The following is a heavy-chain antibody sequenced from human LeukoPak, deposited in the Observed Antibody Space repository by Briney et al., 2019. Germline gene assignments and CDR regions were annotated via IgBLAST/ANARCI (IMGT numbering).Heavy chain of an antibody. J-gene: IGHJ5*02. CDR2: IIPILGIA. CDR1: GGTFSSYT. CDR3: ARGPLDGYNSDRFDP. Sequence: SVKVSCKASGGTFSSYTISWVRQAPGQGLEWMGRIIPILGIANYAQKFQGRVTITADKSTSTAYMELSSLRSEDTAVYYCARGPLDGYNSDRFDPWGQGTLVTVSS. D-gene: IGHD5-24*01. V-gene: IGHV1-69*02.